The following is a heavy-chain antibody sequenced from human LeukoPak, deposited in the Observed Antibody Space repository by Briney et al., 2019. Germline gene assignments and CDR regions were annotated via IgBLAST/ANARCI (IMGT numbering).Heavy chain of an antibody. CDR1: GGTFSSYA. CDR3: ARIDYYYGMDV. Sequence: SVKVSCKASGGTFSSYAISWVRQAPGQGLEWMGRIIPIFGIANYAREFQGRVTITADKSTSTAYMELSSLRSEDTAVYYCARIDYYYGMDVWGQGTTVTVSS. D-gene: IGHD2-15*01. V-gene: IGHV1-69*04. CDR2: IIPIFGIA. J-gene: IGHJ6*02.